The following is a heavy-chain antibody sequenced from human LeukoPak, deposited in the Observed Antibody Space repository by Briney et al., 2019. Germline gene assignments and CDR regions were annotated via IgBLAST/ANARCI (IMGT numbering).Heavy chain of an antibody. Sequence: GGSLRLSCAASGFTFDDYAMHWVRQAPGKGLEWVSGISWNSGSIGYADSVKGRFTISRDNAKNSLYLQMNSLRAEDTALYYCAKSDSSGYYFGYWGQGTLVTVSS. V-gene: IGHV3-9*01. J-gene: IGHJ4*02. CDR2: ISWNSGSI. CDR3: AKSDSSGYYFGY. D-gene: IGHD3-22*01. CDR1: GFTFDDYA.